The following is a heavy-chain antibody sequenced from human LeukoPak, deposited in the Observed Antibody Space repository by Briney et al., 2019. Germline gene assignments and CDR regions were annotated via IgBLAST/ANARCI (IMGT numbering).Heavy chain of an antibody. CDR1: GYTFTGYY. Sequence: ASVKVSCKASGYTFTGYYMHWVRQAPGQGLEWMGWINPNSGGTNYAQKFQGRVTMTRDTSISTAYMELSRLRSDDTAVYYCARDASPDYYDSSGYFDYWGQGTLVTVSS. CDR2: INPNSGGT. V-gene: IGHV1-2*02. D-gene: IGHD3-22*01. J-gene: IGHJ4*02. CDR3: ARDASPDYYDSSGYFDY.